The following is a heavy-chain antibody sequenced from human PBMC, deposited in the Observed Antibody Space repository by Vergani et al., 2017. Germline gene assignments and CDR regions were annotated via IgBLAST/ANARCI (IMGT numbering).Heavy chain of an antibody. D-gene: IGHD3-10*01. CDR3: ARHNELLVPGNYYYYFHLHV. V-gene: IGHV4-39*01. J-gene: IGHJ6*03. Sequence: QLQLQESDPGLVKPSETLSLTCTVPGGSIRSTFYYWGWNRQPPGKGLEWIGTIYYSGSTYYNLSLKSRVTISVDTSKNQFSLKLNSVTAAATAVYYCARHNELLVPGNYYYYFHLHVRVRPTTVTVSS. CDR2: IYYSGST. CDR1: GGSIRSTFYY.